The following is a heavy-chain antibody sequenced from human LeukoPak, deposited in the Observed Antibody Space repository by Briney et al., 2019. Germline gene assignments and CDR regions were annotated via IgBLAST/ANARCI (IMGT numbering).Heavy chain of an antibody. CDR1: GFTFSSYT. Sequence: GGSLRLSCAASGFTFSSYTMHWVRQAPGKGLEWVAVIAYDGSNKYYADSVKGRFTISRDNSKNTLYLQMNSLRAEDTAVYYCARGCSAGSCYGPGYYYYMDVWGKGTTVTVSS. J-gene: IGHJ6*03. V-gene: IGHV3-30-3*01. CDR3: ARGCSAGSCYGPGYYYYMDV. D-gene: IGHD2-15*01. CDR2: IAYDGSNK.